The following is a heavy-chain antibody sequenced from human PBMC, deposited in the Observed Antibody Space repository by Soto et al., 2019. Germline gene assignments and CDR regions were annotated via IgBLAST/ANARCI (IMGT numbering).Heavy chain of an antibody. J-gene: IGHJ6*02. CDR2: IYTSGST. CDR3: ARDRSIAVAGKGDYYYYGMDV. V-gene: IGHV4-4*07. CDR1: GGSISSYY. Sequence: SETLSLTCTVSGGSISSYYWSWIRQPAGKGLEWIGRIYTSGSTYYNPSLKSRVTISVDTSKNQFSLKLSSVTAADTAVYYCARDRSIAVAGKGDYYYYGMDVWGQGTTVTVSS. D-gene: IGHD6-19*01.